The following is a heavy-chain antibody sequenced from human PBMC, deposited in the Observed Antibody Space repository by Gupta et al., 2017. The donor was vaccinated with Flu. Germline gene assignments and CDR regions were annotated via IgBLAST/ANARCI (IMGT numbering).Heavy chain of an antibody. CDR1: GFTFDDYA. V-gene: IGHV3-9*01. CDR2: ISWNSGSI. CDR3: AKATRGGYHIFHFDY. J-gene: IGHJ4*02. Sequence: EVQLVESGGGLVQPGRSLRLSCAASGFTFDDYAMHWVRQAPGKGLEWVSGISWNSGSIGYADSVKGRFTISRDNAKNSLYLQMNSLRAEDTALYYCAKATRGGYHIFHFDYWGQGTLVTVSS. D-gene: IGHD3-22*01.